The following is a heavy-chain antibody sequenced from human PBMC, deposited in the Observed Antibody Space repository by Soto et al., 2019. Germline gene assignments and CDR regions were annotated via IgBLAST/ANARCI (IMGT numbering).Heavy chain of an antibody. Sequence: QVQLVQSGAEVQKPGSSLKVSCKTSGVTFSTSGISWVRQGPGQGLEWMGGIIPLFGTPKYARKFQGRVSITAYDSATTTYRELSGLSSDDTALYYGARVSPSICGGGNCYRLDSYFDSWGQGSQVVVSS. J-gene: IGHJ4*03. V-gene: IGHV1-69*01. CDR3: ARVSPSICGGGNCYRLDSYFDS. CDR2: IIPLFGTP. D-gene: IGHD2-21*01. CDR1: GVTFSTSG.